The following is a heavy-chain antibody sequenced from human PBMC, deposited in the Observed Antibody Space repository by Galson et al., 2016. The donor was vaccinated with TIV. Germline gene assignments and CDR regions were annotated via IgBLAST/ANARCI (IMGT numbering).Heavy chain of an antibody. CDR2: ISYYGSDK. CDR3: VRDGSYYAGSGGPSMDV. D-gene: IGHD3-10*01. J-gene: IGHJ6*02. V-gene: IGHV3-30-3*01. Sequence: LEWVALISYYGSDKYYADSVKGRFTVSIDTSKDTLYLQVDTLRPEDTAVYYCVRDGSYYAGSGGPSMDVWGHGTAVSVSS.